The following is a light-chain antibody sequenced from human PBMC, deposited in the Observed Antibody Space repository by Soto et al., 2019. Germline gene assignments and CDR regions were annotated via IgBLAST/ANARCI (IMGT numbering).Light chain of an antibody. V-gene: IGKV3-20*01. CDR3: QQYGGRLTP. CDR2: DAS. Sequence: EIELTKAPGTLSLSPGERATLSCRASQSVISTYLAWYQQKPGQAPRLLIYDASRRATGIPDRFSGSGSGTDFTLTISRLEPEDFAVYYCQQYGGRLTPFAHGTRREIK. CDR1: QSVISTY. J-gene: IGKJ5*01.